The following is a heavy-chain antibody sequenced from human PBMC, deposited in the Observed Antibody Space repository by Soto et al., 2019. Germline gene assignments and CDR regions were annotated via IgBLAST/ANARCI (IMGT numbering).Heavy chain of an antibody. CDR2: MYYSGNT. V-gene: IGHV4-39*01. J-gene: IGHJ4*02. D-gene: IGHD6-6*01. Sequence: QLQLQESGTGLVKPSETLSLICIVSAGSISSSSYYWGWIRQPPGKGLEWVGSMYYSGNTYYNPSLESRVTISVDTSKNQFSLKLSSVTAADTAVCYCARSSIRDYYFDYWGQGTLVTVSS. CDR1: AGSISSSSYY. CDR3: ARSSIRDYYFDY.